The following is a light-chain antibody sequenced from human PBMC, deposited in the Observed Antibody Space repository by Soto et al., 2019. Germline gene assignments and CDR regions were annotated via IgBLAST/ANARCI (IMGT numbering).Light chain of an antibody. Sequence: QSVLTQPPSVSGAPGQRVTISCTGSSSNIGAGYDVHWYQQLPGTAPKLLIYGNSNRPSGVPDRFSGSKSGTSASLAITGLQAEDEADYSCQSYESSLREVFGTGTKLTVL. CDR3: QSYESSLREV. J-gene: IGLJ1*01. CDR2: GNS. CDR1: SSNIGAGYD. V-gene: IGLV1-40*01.